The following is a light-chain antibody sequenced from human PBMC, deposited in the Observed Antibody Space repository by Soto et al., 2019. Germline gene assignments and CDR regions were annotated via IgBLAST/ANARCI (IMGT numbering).Light chain of an antibody. Sequence: EIVLTQSPGTLSLSPGERATLSCRASQSVSSSYLARYQQKPGQAPRLLIYGASSRATGIPDRFSGSGSGTDFTLTISRLEPEAFAVYYCQQYGSSPGYTFGQGTKLEIK. J-gene: IGKJ2*01. V-gene: IGKV3-20*01. CDR3: QQYGSSPGYT. CDR2: GAS. CDR1: QSVSSSY.